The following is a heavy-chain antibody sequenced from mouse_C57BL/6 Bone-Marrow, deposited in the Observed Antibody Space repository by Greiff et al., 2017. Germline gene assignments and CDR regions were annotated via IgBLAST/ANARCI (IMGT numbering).Heavy chain of an antibody. J-gene: IGHJ3*01. V-gene: IGHV5-4*01. CDR3: ARDGWRFAY. D-gene: IGHD2-3*01. CDR1: GFTFSSYA. CDR2: ISDGGSYT. Sequence: EVQRVESGGGLVKPGGSLKLSCAASGFTFSSYAMSWVRQTPETRLEWVATISDGGSYTYYPDNVKGRFTISRDNAKNNLYLQMSHLKSEDTAMYYCARDGWRFAYWGQGTLVTVSA.